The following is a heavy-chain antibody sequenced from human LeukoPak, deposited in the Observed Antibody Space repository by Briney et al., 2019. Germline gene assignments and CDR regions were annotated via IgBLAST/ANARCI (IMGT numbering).Heavy chain of an antibody. D-gene: IGHD6-19*01. V-gene: IGHV1-18*01. Sequence: ASVKVSCKTSGYTFTNYGISWVRQAPGLGLEWMGWVSAYNGNTNYAQKVQGRVTMTTDTSTSTAYMELRSLRFDDTAVYYCARDRLSSGWYGGVDYWGQGTLVTVSS. CDR3: ARDRLSSGWYGGVDY. CDR1: GYTFTNYG. CDR2: VSAYNGNT. J-gene: IGHJ4*02.